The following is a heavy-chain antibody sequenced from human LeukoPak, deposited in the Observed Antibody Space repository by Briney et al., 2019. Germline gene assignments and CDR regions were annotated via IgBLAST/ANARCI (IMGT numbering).Heavy chain of an antibody. J-gene: IGHJ4*02. CDR3: ARADDFWSGSN. CDR2: ISFSSSYI. CDR1: GFTFSSYT. V-gene: IGHV3-21*01. D-gene: IGHD3-3*01. Sequence: GGSLRLSCAASGFTFSSYTMNWVRQAPGKGLEWVSSISFSSSYIYYADSVKGRFTISRDNAKNSLYLQMNSLRAEDTAIYYCARADDFWSGSNWGQGTLVTVSS.